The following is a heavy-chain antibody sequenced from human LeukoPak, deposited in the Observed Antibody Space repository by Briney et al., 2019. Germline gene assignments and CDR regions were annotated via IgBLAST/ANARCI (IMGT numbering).Heavy chain of an antibody. D-gene: IGHD4-23*01. Sequence: GGSLRLSCAASGFTFSSYAMSWVRQAPGKGLEWVSAISSSGSTKYYADSVKGRFTISRDNAKNSLYLQMNSLRAEDTAVYYCARESGGNPPNYYYYYMDVWGKGTTVTVSS. CDR3: ARESGGNPPNYYYYYMDV. V-gene: IGHV3-48*04. J-gene: IGHJ6*03. CDR1: GFTFSSYA. CDR2: ISSSGSTK.